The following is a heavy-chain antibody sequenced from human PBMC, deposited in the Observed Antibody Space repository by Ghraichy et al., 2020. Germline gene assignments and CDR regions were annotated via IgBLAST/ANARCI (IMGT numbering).Heavy chain of an antibody. Sequence: SETLSLTCTVSGGSISSYYWSWIRQPPGKGLEWIGYIYYSGSTNYNPSLKSRVTISVDTSKNQFSLKLSSVTAADTAVYYFARGYCSSTSCPYYYYYMDVWGKGTTVTVSS. J-gene: IGHJ6*03. CDR1: GGSISSYY. CDR2: IYYSGST. V-gene: IGHV4-59*08. CDR3: ARGYCSSTSCPYYYYYMDV. D-gene: IGHD2-2*01.